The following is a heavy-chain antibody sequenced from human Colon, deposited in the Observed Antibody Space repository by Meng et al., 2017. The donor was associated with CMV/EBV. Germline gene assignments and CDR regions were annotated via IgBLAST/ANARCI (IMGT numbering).Heavy chain of an antibody. V-gene: IGHV3-7*01. Sequence: GESLKISCAASGFTFGSFAMSWVRQAPGKGLEWVANINEDGSEIRYVDSVKGRFIISRDNTKNSLSLQMNILRAGDTATYYCARQSLDTGYRMFDLWGQGTLVTVSS. J-gene: IGHJ4*02. CDR3: ARQSLDTGYRMFDL. D-gene: IGHD3/OR15-3a*01. CDR2: INEDGSEI. CDR1: GFTFGSFA.